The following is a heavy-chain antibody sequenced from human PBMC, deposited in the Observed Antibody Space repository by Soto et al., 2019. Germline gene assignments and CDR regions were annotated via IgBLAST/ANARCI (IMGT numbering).Heavy chain of an antibody. V-gene: IGHV4-61*01. CDR1: GGSVSSGSYY. J-gene: IGHJ6*02. Sequence: SETLSLTCTVSGGSVSSGSYYWSWIRQPPGKGLEWIGYIYYSGSTNYNPSLKSRVTISVDTSKNQFSLKLSSVTAADTAVYYCARDRTPKLELHRGGMDVWGQGTTVTVSS. D-gene: IGHD1-7*01. CDR3: ARDRTPKLELHRGGMDV. CDR2: IYYSGST.